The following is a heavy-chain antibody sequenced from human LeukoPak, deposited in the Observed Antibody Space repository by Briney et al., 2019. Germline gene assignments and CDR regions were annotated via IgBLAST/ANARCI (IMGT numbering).Heavy chain of an antibody. CDR1: GGSISSGGYS. V-gene: IGHV4-30-2*01. CDR2: IYHSGST. J-gene: IGHJ4*02. CDR3: ARGSRVRDYYFDY. Sequence: SETLSLTCAVSGGSISSGGYSWSWIRQPPGKGLEWIGYIYHSGSTYYNPSLKSRVTISVDRSKNQFSLKLSSVTAADTAVYYCARGSRVRDYYFDYWGQGTLVTVSS. D-gene: IGHD3-10*01.